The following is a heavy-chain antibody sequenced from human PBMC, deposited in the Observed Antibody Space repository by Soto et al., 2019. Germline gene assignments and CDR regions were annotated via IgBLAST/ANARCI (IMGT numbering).Heavy chain of an antibody. CDR3: AREPQGIAITLDY. J-gene: IGHJ4*02. D-gene: IGHD1-20*01. Sequence: EVQLVESGGGLVKPGGSLRLSCAASGVTFRTYGMNWVRRAPGGGLEWVASISSSGSFIYYADSVKGRFTISRDDAEKSMYLQMNSLRAQATALYYGAREPQGIAITLDYWGQGTLVTVSS. V-gene: IGHV3-21*01. CDR2: ISSSGSFI. CDR1: GVTFRTYG.